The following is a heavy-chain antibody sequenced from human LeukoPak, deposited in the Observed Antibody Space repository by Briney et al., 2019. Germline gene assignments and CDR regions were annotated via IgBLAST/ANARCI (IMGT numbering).Heavy chain of an antibody. CDR2: MNPNSGNT. J-gene: IGHJ4*02. Sequence: ASVKVSCKASGYTFTSYDINWVRQATGQGLEWMGWMNPNSGNTGYAQKFQGRVTMTRNTSISTAYIELSSLRFEDTAVYYCARGEGSSGSNDDYWGQGTLVTVSS. CDR3: ARGEGSSGSNDDY. CDR1: GYTFTSYD. D-gene: IGHD3-22*01. V-gene: IGHV1-8*01.